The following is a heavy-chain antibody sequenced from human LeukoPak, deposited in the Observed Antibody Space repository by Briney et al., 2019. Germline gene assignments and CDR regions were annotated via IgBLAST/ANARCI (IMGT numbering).Heavy chain of an antibody. V-gene: IGHV4-59*01. CDR2: IYYSGST. CDR3: ARADPQNTVPEGLDV. CDR1: GGSISTFY. D-gene: IGHD4-17*01. Sequence: PSETLSLTCTVSGGSISTFYWSWLRQPPGKGLEWIGYIYYSGSTNYNPSLKSRVTISVDTSKNQFSLRLSSVTAADTAVYYCARADPQNTVPEGLDVWGQGTTVTVSS. J-gene: IGHJ6*02.